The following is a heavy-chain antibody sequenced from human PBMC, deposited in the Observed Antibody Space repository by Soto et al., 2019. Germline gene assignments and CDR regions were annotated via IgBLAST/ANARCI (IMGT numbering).Heavy chain of an antibody. CDR2: INKNGGTV. CDR3: ATGVVYYLDY. D-gene: IGHD2-8*02. CDR1: GVTLSSYE. Sequence: GGSLRLSCAVFGVTLSSYEMNWVRQAPGKGLEWVSYINKNGGTVSYADSVKGRFTISRANAENSLHLQMNSLRAEDTAVYYFATGVVYYLDYWGQGA. J-gene: IGHJ4*02. V-gene: IGHV3-48*03.